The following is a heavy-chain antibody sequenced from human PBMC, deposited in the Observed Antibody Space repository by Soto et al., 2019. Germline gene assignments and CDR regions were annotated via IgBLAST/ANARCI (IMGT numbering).Heavy chain of an antibody. Sequence: GGSLRLSCAASGFTFNNARMSWGRQAPGKGLDWVGRIDGGKTDFAAPVEGRFTFSRDDSRNPLFLQMTSLKTEDTGVYYCTSNAAAKVGTLSYWGKGTLVTVSS. CDR1: GFTFNNAR. CDR3: TSNAAAKVGTLSY. CDR2: IDGGKT. D-gene: IGHD1-26*01. V-gene: IGHV3-15*01. J-gene: IGHJ4*02.